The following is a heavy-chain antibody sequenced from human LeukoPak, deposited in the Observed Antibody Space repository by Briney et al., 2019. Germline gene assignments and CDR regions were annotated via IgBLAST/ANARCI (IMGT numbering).Heavy chain of an antibody. Sequence: GGSLRLSCAASGLTFRNYNMSWVRQAPGKGLEWVGFIRSKAYGGTTEYAASVKGRFTISRDDSKSIAYLQMNSLKTEDTAVYYCTRDLGYFDYWGQGTLVTVSS. CDR1: GLTFRNYN. V-gene: IGHV3-49*02. CDR2: IRSKAYGGTT. J-gene: IGHJ4*02. CDR3: TRDLGYFDY.